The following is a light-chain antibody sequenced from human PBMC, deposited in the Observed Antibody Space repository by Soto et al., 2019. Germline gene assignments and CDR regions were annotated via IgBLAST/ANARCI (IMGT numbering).Light chain of an antibody. J-gene: IGKJ2*01. V-gene: IGKV3-20*01. CDR2: GAS. CDR1: QSVSSSY. Sequence: EIVLTQSPGTLSLSPGERATLSCRAHQSVSSSYLAWYQQKPGQAPRLLIYGASSRATGIPDRFSGSGSGTDFTLTISRLEPEDFAVYYCHQYGSSPYTFGQGTKLEIK. CDR3: HQYGSSPYT.